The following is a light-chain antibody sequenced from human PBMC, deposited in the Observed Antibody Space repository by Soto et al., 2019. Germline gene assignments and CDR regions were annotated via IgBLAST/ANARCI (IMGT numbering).Light chain of an antibody. V-gene: IGKV3-15*01. CDR3: QQYNNWPRT. CDR1: QSVGGN. Sequence: ELVMTQSPATLSGSPGERVTLSCRASQSVGGNLAWYQQKPGQGPRLLIYGASTRATGIPTRFGGSGSGTGFTLTISSLQSEDFAVYYCQQYNNWPRTFGQGTKVDIK. CDR2: GAS. J-gene: IGKJ1*01.